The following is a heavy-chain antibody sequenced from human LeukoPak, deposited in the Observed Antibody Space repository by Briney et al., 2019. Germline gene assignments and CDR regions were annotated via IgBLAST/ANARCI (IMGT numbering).Heavy chain of an antibody. D-gene: IGHD2-15*01. J-gene: IGHJ5*02. Sequence: GGSLRLSCAASGFTFSSYSMNWVRQAPGKGLEWVAVILYDGNDEYYTDSVKGRFAISRDNSKNTLYLQMNSLRAEDTAVYYCARDGAVGYCSGGSCYSHNWFDPWGQGTLVTVSS. CDR3: ARDGAVGYCSGGSCYSHNWFDP. CDR2: ILYDGNDE. V-gene: IGHV3-30*02. CDR1: GFTFSSYS.